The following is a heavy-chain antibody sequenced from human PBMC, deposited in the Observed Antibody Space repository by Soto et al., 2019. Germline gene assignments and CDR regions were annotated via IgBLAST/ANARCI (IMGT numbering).Heavy chain of an antibody. D-gene: IGHD6-13*01. V-gene: IGHV3-74*01. J-gene: IGHJ4*02. CDR1: GFTFSNYW. Sequence: PGGSLRLSCVGSGFTFSNYWMHWVRQAPGKGLEWVSRVKSDRSSTSYADSVKGRFTISRDNAKNTLYLQMNSLRAEDTAVYYCARDPSDQDIAAAGTDYWGQGTLVTVSS. CDR3: ARDPSDQDIAAAGTDY. CDR2: VKSDRSST.